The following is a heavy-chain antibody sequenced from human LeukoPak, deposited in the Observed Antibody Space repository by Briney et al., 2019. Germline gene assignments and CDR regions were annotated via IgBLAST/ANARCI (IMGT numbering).Heavy chain of an antibody. Sequence: SGPTLVNPTQTLTLTCTLSEFSLDTNGVGVGWIRQPPGKALEWLALIYWNDNKRYSPSLKTRLTITKDTSKNQVVLTMTNTDPVDTATYYCARLRTDYGDYDPWGQGTLVTVSS. J-gene: IGHJ5*02. D-gene: IGHD4-17*01. CDR1: EFSLDTNGVG. CDR2: IYWNDNK. CDR3: ARLRTDYGDYDP. V-gene: IGHV2-5*01.